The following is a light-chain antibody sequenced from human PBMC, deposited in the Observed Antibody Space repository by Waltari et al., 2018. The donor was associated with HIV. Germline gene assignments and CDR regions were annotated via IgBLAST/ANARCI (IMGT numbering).Light chain of an antibody. Sequence: QSALTPPPSASGSLGQSVTLPCTRTSHYLGGYNYFFWYQQYPAKAPKLLIYEVNKRPSGVPDRFSGSKSLNTASLTVSGLQAEDEAHYFCSSFAGSNTVVFGGGTKLTVL. CDR1: SHYLGGYNY. J-gene: IGLJ2*01. CDR2: EVN. V-gene: IGLV2-8*01. CDR3: SSFAGSNTVV.